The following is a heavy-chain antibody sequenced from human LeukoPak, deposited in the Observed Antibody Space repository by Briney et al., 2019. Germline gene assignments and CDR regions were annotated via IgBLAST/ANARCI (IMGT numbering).Heavy chain of an antibody. V-gene: IGHV1-2*06. CDR1: GYTFTASF. CDR3: ARAPTISGYYENWFDP. CDR2: INPNSGGT. Sequence: ASVKVSCKASGYTFTASFIHWVRQAPGQGLEWMGRINPNSGGTNYPQNSQGKVTLTRDTSISTAYLELSRLTSDDTAVYYCARAPTISGYYENWFDPWGQGTLVTVSS. D-gene: IGHD3-22*01. J-gene: IGHJ5*02.